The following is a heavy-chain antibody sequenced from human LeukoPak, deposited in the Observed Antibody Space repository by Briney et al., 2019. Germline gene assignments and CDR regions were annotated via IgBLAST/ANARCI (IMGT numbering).Heavy chain of an antibody. CDR2: IGIRGDT. CDR1: GFTFIDYD. J-gene: IGHJ4*02. Sequence: GGSLRLSCAASGFTFIDYDMHWVRQVIGKGLEWVSAIGIRGDTHYSGSVKGRFTISRENAESSLYLQMNSLRAEDTAVYYCARDWVQYDLPRYSDCWGQGALVTVSS. D-gene: IGHD2-8*01. V-gene: IGHV3-13*01. CDR3: ARDWVQYDLPRYSDC.